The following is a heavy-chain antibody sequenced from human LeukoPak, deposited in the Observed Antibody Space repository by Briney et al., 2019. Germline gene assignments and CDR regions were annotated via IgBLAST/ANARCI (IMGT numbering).Heavy chain of an antibody. V-gene: IGHV4-59*08. J-gene: IGHJ6*03. D-gene: IGHD6-13*01. CDR3: ARQTNSTWSLNMDV. Sequence: KPSETLSLTCTVSGGSISTYYWSWIRQPPGKGLEWIGYIYYSGSTNYNPSLKSRVTISVDTSKNQFSLKLSSVTAADTGVYYCARQTNSTWSLNMDVWGKGTTVTVSS. CDR1: GGSISTYY. CDR2: IYYSGST.